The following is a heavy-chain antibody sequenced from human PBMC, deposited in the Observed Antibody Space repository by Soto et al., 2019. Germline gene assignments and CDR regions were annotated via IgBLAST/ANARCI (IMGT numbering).Heavy chain of an antibody. V-gene: IGHV4-59*08. D-gene: IGHD5-12*01. Sequence: SETLSLTCTVSGGSISSYYWSWIRQPPGKGLEWIGYIYYSGSTNYNPSLKSRVTISVDTSKNQFSLKLSSVTAADTAVYYCARLKWAGYSGYDVGPLYFDYWGQGTLVTVSS. CDR2: IYYSGST. CDR1: GGSISSYY. CDR3: ARLKWAGYSGYDVGPLYFDY. J-gene: IGHJ4*02.